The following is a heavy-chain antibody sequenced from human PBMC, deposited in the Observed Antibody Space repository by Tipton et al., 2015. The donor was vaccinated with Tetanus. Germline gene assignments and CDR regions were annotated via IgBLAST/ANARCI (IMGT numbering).Heavy chain of an antibody. CDR1: GFTFSSYD. CDR3: AKDITYGDNYYYGMDV. CDR2: ISWNSGSI. J-gene: IGHJ6*02. Sequence: SLRLSCAASGFTFSSYDMTWVRQAPGKGLERVSGISWNSGSIGYADSVKGRFTISRDNAKNSLYLQMISLRAEDTALYYCAKDITYGDNYYYGMDVWGQGTTVTVSS. D-gene: IGHD4-17*01. V-gene: IGHV3-9*01.